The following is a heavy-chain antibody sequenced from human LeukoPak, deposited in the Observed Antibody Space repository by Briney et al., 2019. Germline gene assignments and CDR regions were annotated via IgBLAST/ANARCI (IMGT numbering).Heavy chain of an antibody. Sequence: PGGSLRLSCAASGFTFDDYAMHWVRQAPGKGLEWVSGISWNSGSIGYADSVKGRFTISRDNAKNSLYLQMNSLRAEDTALYHCAKSYGSGSYYTLDYWGQGTLVTVSS. J-gene: IGHJ4*02. CDR2: ISWNSGSI. CDR1: GFTFDDYA. V-gene: IGHV3-9*01. D-gene: IGHD3-10*01. CDR3: AKSYGSGSYYTLDY.